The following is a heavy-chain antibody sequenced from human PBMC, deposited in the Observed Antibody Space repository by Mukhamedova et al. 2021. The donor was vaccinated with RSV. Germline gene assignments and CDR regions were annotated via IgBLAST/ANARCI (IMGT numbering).Heavy chain of an antibody. D-gene: IGHD2-2*01. CDR3: TTDRGVQLLCRRRSSCSLGDY. J-gene: IGHJ4*02. V-gene: IGHV3-15*01. Sequence: QAPGKGLEWVGRIKSKTDGGTTDYAAPVKGRFTISRDDSKNTLYLQMNSLKTEDTAVYYCTTDRGVQLLCRRRSSCSLGDYWGQG. CDR2: IKSKTDGGTT.